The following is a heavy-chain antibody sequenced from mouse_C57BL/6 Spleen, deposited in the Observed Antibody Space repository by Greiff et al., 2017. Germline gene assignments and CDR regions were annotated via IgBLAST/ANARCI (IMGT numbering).Heavy chain of an antibody. CDR1: GFTFSSYG. Sequence: EVKLMESGGDLVKPGGSLKLSCAASGFTFSSYGMSWVRQTPDKRLEWVATISSGGSYTYYPDSVKGRFTISRDNNKNTLYMQMSSLKSEDTAMYYCARHGHYYGSSDGAMDYWGQGTSVTVSS. CDR2: ISSGGSYT. V-gene: IGHV5-6*01. D-gene: IGHD1-1*01. CDR3: ARHGHYYGSSDGAMDY. J-gene: IGHJ4*01.